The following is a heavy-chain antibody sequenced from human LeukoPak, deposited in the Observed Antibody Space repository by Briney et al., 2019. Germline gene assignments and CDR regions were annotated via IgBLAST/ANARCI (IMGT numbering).Heavy chain of an antibody. V-gene: IGHV3-23*01. CDR2: ISFSGDSI. D-gene: IGHD5-18*01. CDR1: EFTFSDSA. Sequence: GGPLRLSCAASEFTFSDSAMTWVRQAPGKGLEWVSLISFSGDSIYYADSVRGRFTISRDNSKDTLYLQMNSLRAEDTAVYYCARDLMSAMVIGGGFDPWGQGTLVTVSS. J-gene: IGHJ5*02. CDR3: ARDLMSAMVIGGGFDP.